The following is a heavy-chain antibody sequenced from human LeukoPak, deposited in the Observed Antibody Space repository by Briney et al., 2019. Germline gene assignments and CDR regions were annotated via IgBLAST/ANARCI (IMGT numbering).Heavy chain of an antibody. V-gene: IGHV3-30-3*01. CDR2: ISYDGSNK. CDR1: GFTFSSYA. D-gene: IGHD3-3*01. J-gene: IGHJ4*02. Sequence: PGRSLRLSCAAYGFTFSSYAMHWVRQAPGKGLEWVAVISYDGSNKYYADSVKGRFTISRDNSKNTLYLQMNSLRAEDTAVYYCARDHVTIFGVVIDYWGQGTLVTVSS. CDR3: ARDHVTIFGVVIDY.